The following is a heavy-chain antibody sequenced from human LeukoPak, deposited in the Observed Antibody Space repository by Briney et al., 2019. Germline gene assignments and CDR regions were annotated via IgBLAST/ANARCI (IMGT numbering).Heavy chain of an antibody. CDR2: FYNSGRT. CDR1: GGSISSGSYY. V-gene: IGHV4-61*02. J-gene: IGHJ4*02. CDR3: AREKSDGYFDY. Sequence: SETLSLTCTVSGGSISSGSYYWNWIRQPAGKGLEWIGRFYNSGRTNFNPSLKSRVTISADTSKNQFSLKVRSGTAADTAVYYCAREKSDGYFDYWGQGTLVTVSS. D-gene: IGHD2-21*01.